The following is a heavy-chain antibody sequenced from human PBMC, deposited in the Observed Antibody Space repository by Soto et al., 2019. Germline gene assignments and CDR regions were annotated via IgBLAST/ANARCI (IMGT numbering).Heavy chain of an antibody. CDR1: GYTFTSYG. V-gene: IGHV1-18*01. J-gene: IGHJ4*02. CDR2: ISAYNGNT. D-gene: IGHD6-19*01. CDR3: ARGRIVPTLVRSSGWYDY. Sequence: QVQLVQSGAEVKKPGASVKVSCKASGYTFTSYGISWVRQAPGQGLEWMGWISAYNGNTNYAQKLQGRVTMTTDTSTSTAYMELRSLRSYDTAVYYCARGRIVPTLVRSSGWYDYWGQGTLVTVSS.